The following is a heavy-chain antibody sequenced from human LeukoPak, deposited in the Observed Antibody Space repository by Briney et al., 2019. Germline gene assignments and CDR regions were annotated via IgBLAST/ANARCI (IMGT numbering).Heavy chain of an antibody. CDR3: AKTLTTYSGGNPFDY. V-gene: IGHV3-30-3*02. D-gene: IGHD4-23*01. CDR2: MSPDGNKK. J-gene: IGHJ4*02. CDR1: GFTFSDYN. Sequence: GRSLRLSCAASGFTFSDYNMHWVRQAPGKGLDWVALMSPDGNKKYYADSVKGRLTISRDNSKNTLYLQMNSLRAEDTAVYYCAKTLTTYSGGNPFDYWGQGTLVTVSS.